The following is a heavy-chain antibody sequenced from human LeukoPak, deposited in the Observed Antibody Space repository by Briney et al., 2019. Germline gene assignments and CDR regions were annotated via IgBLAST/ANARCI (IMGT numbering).Heavy chain of an antibody. D-gene: IGHD5-12*01. CDR1: GGTCSSYA. Sequence: SVNVSCRGSGGTCSSYAIIWVRQAPGQGLKWMGRIIPIFGTANYAEKFQGRVTITTDEYTSTAYMELSSLRSEDTAVYYCASTDMVMGYYFDYWGQGTLVTVSS. V-gene: IGHV1-69*05. CDR2: IIPIFGTA. J-gene: IGHJ4*02. CDR3: ASTDMVMGYYFDY.